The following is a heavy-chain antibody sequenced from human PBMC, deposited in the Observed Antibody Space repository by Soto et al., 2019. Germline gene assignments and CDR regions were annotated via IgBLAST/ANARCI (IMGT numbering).Heavy chain of an antibody. CDR2: ISSSSSYT. D-gene: IGHD1-26*01. CDR3: ARVGVGATRFRGDGWFDP. Sequence: GGSLRLSCAASGFTFSDYYMSWIRQAPGKGLEWVSYISSSSSYTNYADSVKGRFTISRDNAKNSLYLQMNSLRAEDTAVYYCARVGVGATRFRGDGWFDPWGQGTLVTVSS. CDR1: GFTFSDYY. V-gene: IGHV3-11*06. J-gene: IGHJ5*02.